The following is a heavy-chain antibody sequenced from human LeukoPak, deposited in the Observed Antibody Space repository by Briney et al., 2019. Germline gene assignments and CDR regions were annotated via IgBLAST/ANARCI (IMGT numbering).Heavy chain of an antibody. V-gene: IGHV4-59*01. Sequence: SETLSLTCTVSGGSLSSYYWSWIRQPPGKGLEWIGYIYYSGSTNYNPSLKSRVTISVDTSKNQFSLKLSSVTAADTAVYYCATLYYDYGAAYYFDYWGQGTLVTVSS. D-gene: IGHD3-16*01. CDR1: GGSLSSYY. CDR3: ATLYYDYGAAYYFDY. CDR2: IYYSGST. J-gene: IGHJ4*02.